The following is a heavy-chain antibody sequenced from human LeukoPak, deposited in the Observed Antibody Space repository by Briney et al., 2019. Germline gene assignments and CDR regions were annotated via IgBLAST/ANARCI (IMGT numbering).Heavy chain of an antibody. CDR1: GFTFSKYD. CDR3: ARDAYSVY. V-gene: IGHV3-30*01. CDR2: ISYDGSNK. Sequence: GGSLRLTCAASGFTFSKYDMHWVRQARGKGEEGVAVISYDGSNKYYADSVKRPFTISRDNSNNTLYLQMNSLRAEDTAVYYYARDAYSVYSGQGTLVTLS. J-gene: IGHJ4*02.